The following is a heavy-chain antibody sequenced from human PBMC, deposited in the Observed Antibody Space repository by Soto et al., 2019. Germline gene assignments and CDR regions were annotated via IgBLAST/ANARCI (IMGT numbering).Heavy chain of an antibody. CDR2: VHYSGSP. D-gene: IGHD4-17*01. J-gene: IGHJ4*02. CDR3: ARLGLPSYGRAAY. CDR1: GGSISSSSYY. Sequence: SETLSLTCTVSGGSISSSSYYWGWIRQPPGKGLEWIGNVHYSGSPYYNPSLKSRVTISIDTSKSQFSLQLSSVTATDTAVYYCARLGLPSYGRAAYWGQGTLVTVSS. V-gene: IGHV4-39*01.